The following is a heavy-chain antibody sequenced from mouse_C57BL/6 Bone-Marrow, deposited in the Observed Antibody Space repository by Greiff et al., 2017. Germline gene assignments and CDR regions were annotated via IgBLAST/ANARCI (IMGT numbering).Heavy chain of an antibody. CDR1: GYTFTSYW. V-gene: IGHV1-5*01. Sequence: EVQLQQSGTVLARPGASVKMSCKTSGYTFTSYWMHWVNQRPGQGLEWIGAIYPGNSDTSYNQKFKGKAKLTAVTSASTAYMELSSLTNEDSAVYYCTYDYDDGDWYFDVWGTGTTVTVSS. CDR3: TYDYDDGDWYFDV. D-gene: IGHD2-4*01. CDR2: IYPGNSDT. J-gene: IGHJ1*03.